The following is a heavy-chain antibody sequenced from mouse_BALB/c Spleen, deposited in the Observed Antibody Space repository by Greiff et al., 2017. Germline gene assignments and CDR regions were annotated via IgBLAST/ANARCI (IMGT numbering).Heavy chain of an antibody. CDR3: ARGNDVYAMDY. J-gene: IGHJ4*01. CDR1: GYTFTSYW. V-gene: IGHV1-87*01. CDR2: IYPGDGDT. D-gene: IGHD2-12*01. Sequence: QVQLQQSGAELARPGASVKLSCKASGYTFTSYWMQWVKQRPGQGLEWIGAIYPGDGDTRYTQKFKGKATLTADKSSSTAYMQLSSLASEDSAVYYCARGNDVYAMDYWGQGTSVTVSS.